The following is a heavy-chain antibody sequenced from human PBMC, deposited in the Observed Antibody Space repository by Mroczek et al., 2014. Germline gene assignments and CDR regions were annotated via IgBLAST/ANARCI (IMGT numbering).Heavy chain of an antibody. CDR2: IYYSGST. V-gene: IGHV4-59*01. CDR3: ARGYLGAARLSVYYMDV. Sequence: QVQLQESGPGLVKPSETLSLTCTVSGGSISSYYWSWIRQPPGKGLEWIGYIYYSGSTNYNPSLKSRVTISVDTSKNQFSLKLSSVTAADTAVYYCARGYLGAARLSVYYMDVWGKGTTVTVSS. CDR1: GGSISSYY. J-gene: IGHJ6*03. D-gene: IGHD6-6*01.